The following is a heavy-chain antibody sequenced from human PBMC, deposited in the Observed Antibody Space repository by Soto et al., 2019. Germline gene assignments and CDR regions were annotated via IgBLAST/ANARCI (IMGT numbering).Heavy chain of an antibody. J-gene: IGHJ6*02. CDR1: GYTLTELS. CDR2: FDPEDGET. D-gene: IGHD1-26*01. Sequence: GASVKVSCKVSGYTLTELSMHWVRQAPGKRLEWMGGFDPEDGETIYAQKFQGRVTMTEDTSTDTAYMELSSLRSEDTAVYYCATVSGSYYPYYYYYGMDVWGQGTTVTVSS. CDR3: ATVSGSYYPYYYYYGMDV. V-gene: IGHV1-24*01.